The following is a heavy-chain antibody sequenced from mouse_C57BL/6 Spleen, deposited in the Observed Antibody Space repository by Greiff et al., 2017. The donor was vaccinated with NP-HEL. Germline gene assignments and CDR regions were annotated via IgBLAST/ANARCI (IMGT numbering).Heavy chain of an antibody. D-gene: IGHD3-1*01. CDR2: IYPRSGNT. CDR3: ARLGLGGGSMDY. J-gene: IGHJ4*01. V-gene: IGHV1-81*01. CDR1: GYTFTSYG. Sequence: VKLMESGAELARPGASVKLSCKASGYTFTSYGISWVKQRTGQGLEWIGEIYPRSGNTYYNEKFKGKATLTADKSSSTAYMELRSLTSEDSAVYFCARLGLGGGSMDYWGQGTSVTVSS.